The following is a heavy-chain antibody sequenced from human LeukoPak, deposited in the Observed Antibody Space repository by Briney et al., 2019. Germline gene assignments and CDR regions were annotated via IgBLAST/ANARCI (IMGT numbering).Heavy chain of an antibody. J-gene: IGHJ4*02. CDR3: ASNYYDRSGYYYTLGY. D-gene: IGHD3-22*01. CDR1: GYTFTAYY. V-gene: IGHV1-2*06. CDR2: INPNSGGT. Sequence: GASVKVSCKASGYTFTAYYMHWVRQAPGQGLEWMGRINPNSGGTEYAQKFQGRVTMTRDTSISTAYMELSRLRSDDTAVYYCASNYYDRSGYYYTLGYWGQGTLVTVSS.